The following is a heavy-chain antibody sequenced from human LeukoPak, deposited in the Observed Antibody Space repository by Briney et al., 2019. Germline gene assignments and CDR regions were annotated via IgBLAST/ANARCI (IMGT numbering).Heavy chain of an antibody. CDR2: IWYDGSNK. CDR1: GFTFSSYG. V-gene: IGHV3-33*01. Sequence: GRCLRLSCAASGFTFSSYGMHWVRQAPGKGLEWVAVIWYDGSNKYYADSVKGRFTISRDNSKNTLYLQMNSLRAEDTAVYYCARSMVRGVISDYWGQGTLVTVSS. D-gene: IGHD3-10*01. CDR3: ARSMVRGVISDY. J-gene: IGHJ4*02.